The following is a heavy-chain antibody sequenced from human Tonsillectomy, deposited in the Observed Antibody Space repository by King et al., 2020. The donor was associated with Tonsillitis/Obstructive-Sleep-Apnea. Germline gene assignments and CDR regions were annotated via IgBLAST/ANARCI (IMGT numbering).Heavy chain of an antibody. CDR2: ISSSGGTI. CDR1: GFTFSTYE. CDR3: AREDAGYDGMDV. J-gene: IGHJ6*02. V-gene: IGHV3-48*03. Sequence: VQLVESGGGLVQPGGSLRLSCAASGFTFSTYEMNWVRQAPGKGLEWVSYISSSGGTIYYADSVKGRFTISRDNAKNSLYLQMNSLRAEDTAVYYCAREDAGYDGMDVWGQGTTVTVSS.